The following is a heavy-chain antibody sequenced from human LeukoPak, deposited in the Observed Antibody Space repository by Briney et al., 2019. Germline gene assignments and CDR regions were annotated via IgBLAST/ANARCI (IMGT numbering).Heavy chain of an antibody. CDR1: GFTFSSYG. V-gene: IGHV3-30*18. J-gene: IGHJ4*02. Sequence: PGGSLRLTCAASGFTFSSYGMHWVRQAPGKGLEWVAVISYDGSNKYYADSVKGRFTISRDNSKNTLYLQMNSLRAEDTAVYYCAKAEAVAGTGDYFDYWGQGTLVTVSS. D-gene: IGHD6-19*01. CDR2: ISYDGSNK. CDR3: AKAEAVAGTGDYFDY.